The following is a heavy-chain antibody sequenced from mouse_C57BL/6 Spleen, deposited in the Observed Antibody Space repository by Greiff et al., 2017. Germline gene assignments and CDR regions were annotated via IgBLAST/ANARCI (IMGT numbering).Heavy chain of an antibody. CDR1: GYTFTNYW. CDR3: ARRGSDGNYVLYFDV. Sequence: QVQLQQSGAELVRPGTSVKMSCKASGYTFTNYWIGWAKQRPGHGLEWIGDIYPGGGYTNYNEKFKGKATLTADKSSSTAYMQFSSLTSEDSAIYYCARRGSDGNYVLYFDVWGTGTTVTVSS. J-gene: IGHJ1*03. CDR2: IYPGGGYT. D-gene: IGHD2-1*01. V-gene: IGHV1-63*01.